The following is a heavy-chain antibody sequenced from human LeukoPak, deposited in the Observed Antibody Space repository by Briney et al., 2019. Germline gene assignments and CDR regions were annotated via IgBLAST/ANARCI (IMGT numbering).Heavy chain of an antibody. CDR2: MYYGGST. Sequence: SETLSLTCTVSGGSISSSSYYWSWLRQPPGKGLEWIGYMYYGGSTNYNPSLKSRVTISVDTSKNQFPLNLSSVTAADTAIYYCARFEVSGWYLFDYWGQGTLVTVSS. J-gene: IGHJ4*02. D-gene: IGHD6-19*01. CDR1: GGSISSSSYY. CDR3: ARFEVSGWYLFDY. V-gene: IGHV4-61*05.